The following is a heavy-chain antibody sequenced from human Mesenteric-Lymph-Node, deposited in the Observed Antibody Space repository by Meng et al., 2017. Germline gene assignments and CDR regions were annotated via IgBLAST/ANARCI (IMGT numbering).Heavy chain of an antibody. CDR2: MYSGGTT. CDR3: ASRDIYSFDF. V-gene: IGHV3-66*01. J-gene: IGHJ4*02. Sequence: EAQLVESGGGLVQTGGSLRLACAASGLTVSRKYLSWVRQAPGKGLEWVSLMYSGGTTSYADSVKGRFTILRDNSKNTLYLQMNNLRAEDTAIYYCASRDIYSFDFWGQGTLVTVSS. CDR1: GLTVSRKY. D-gene: IGHD2-21*01.